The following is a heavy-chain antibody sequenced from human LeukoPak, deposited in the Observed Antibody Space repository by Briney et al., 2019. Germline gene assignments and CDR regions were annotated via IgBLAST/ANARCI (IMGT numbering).Heavy chain of an antibody. CDR1: GFTYSHNG. D-gene: IGHD3-22*01. Sequence: GGSLRLSCVASGFTYSHNGMHWVRQAPGKGLEWVAFIQYDGNTIFYADSVKGRFTISRDNSKNTLYLQMISLRAEDTAVYYCAKVRPLDSSPSDFWGQGTLVTVSS. V-gene: IGHV3-30*02. CDR2: IQYDGNTI. CDR3: AKVRPLDSSPSDF. J-gene: IGHJ4*02.